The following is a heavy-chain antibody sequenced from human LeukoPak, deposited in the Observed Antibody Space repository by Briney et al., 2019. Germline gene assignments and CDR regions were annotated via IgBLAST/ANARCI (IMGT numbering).Heavy chain of an antibody. D-gene: IGHD1-26*01. CDR1: GYTFTSYD. CDR3: ARVYMGATGCYFDY. Sequence: GASVKVSCKASGYTFTSYDIDWVRQATGQGLEWMGWMNPNSGNTGYAQKFQGRVTMTRNTSISTAYMELSSLRSEDTAVYYCARVYMGATGCYFDYWGQGTLVTVSS. CDR2: MNPNSGNT. V-gene: IGHV1-8*01. J-gene: IGHJ4*02.